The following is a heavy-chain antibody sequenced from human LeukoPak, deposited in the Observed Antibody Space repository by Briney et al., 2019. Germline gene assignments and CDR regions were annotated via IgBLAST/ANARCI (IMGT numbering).Heavy chain of an antibody. CDR2: INPNSGGT. V-gene: IGHV1-2*02. J-gene: IGHJ4*02. D-gene: IGHD5-12*01. CDR3: AKEEDILGIPAVDF. CDR1: GYAFTAYY. Sequence: GASVKVSCKASGYAFTAYYMHWVRQAPRQGLEWMGWINPNSGGTNYAQKFHGRVTMTRDTSISTVYMELSSLKSDDTAVYYCAKEEDILGIPAVDFWGQGTLVTVSS.